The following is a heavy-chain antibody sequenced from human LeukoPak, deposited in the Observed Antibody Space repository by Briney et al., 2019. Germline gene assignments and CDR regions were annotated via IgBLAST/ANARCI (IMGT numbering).Heavy chain of an antibody. CDR3: ARVIKESYYDSSGYHFDY. J-gene: IGHJ4*02. CDR2: ISAYNGNT. V-gene: IGHV1-18*01. CDR1: GYTFTSCV. D-gene: IGHD3-22*01. Sequence: GASVKVSCKASGYTFTSCVISWVRQAPGQGLEWMGWISAYNGNTNYAQKLQGRVTMTTDTSTSTAYMELRSLRSDDTAVYYCARVIKESYYDSSGYHFDYWGQGTLVTVSS.